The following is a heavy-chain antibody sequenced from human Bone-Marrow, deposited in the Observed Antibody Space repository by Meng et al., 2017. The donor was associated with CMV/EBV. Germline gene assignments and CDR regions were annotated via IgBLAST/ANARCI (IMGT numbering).Heavy chain of an antibody. CDR1: GGSISSSSYY. CDR2: IYYSGST. J-gene: IGHJ4*02. V-gene: IGHV4-39*07. CDR3: ARAEVNWNHLFDY. D-gene: IGHD1-14*01. Sequence: SETLSLTCTVSGGSISSSSYYWGWIRQPPGKGLEWIGSIYYSGSTYYNPSLKSRVTISVDTSKNQFSLKLSSVTAADTAVYYCARAEVNWNHLFDYWGQGTLVTVSS.